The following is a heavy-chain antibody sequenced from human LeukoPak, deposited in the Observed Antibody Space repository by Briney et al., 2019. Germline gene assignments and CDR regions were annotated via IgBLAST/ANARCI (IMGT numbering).Heavy chain of an antibody. V-gene: IGHV3-48*04. CDR2: ISSSGSTI. J-gene: IGHJ4*02. Sequence: PGGSLRLSCAASGFTFSSYSMNWVRQAPGKGLEWVSYISSSGSTIYYADSVKGRFTISRDNAKNSLYLQMNSLRAEDTAVYYCARDGYDSSGYYFDYWGQGTLVTVSS. CDR3: ARDGYDSSGYYFDY. CDR1: GFTFSSYS. D-gene: IGHD3-22*01.